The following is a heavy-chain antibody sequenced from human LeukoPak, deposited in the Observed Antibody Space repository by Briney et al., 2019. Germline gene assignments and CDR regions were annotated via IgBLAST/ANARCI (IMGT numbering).Heavy chain of an antibody. V-gene: IGHV1-2*02. J-gene: IGHJ3*02. CDR3: ARGRGGSYLGAFDI. Sequence: ASVKVSCKASGYTFTGYYMHWVRQAPGQGIEWMGWINPNSGGTNYAQKFQGRVTMTRDTSISTAYMELSRLRSDDTAVYYCARGRGGSYLGAFDIWGQGTMVTVSS. D-gene: IGHD1-26*01. CDR1: GYTFTGYY. CDR2: INPNSGGT.